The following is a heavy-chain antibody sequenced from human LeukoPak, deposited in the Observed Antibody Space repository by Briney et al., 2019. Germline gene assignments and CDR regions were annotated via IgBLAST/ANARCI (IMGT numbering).Heavy chain of an antibody. V-gene: IGHV5-51*01. Sequence: GESLKISCKGSGYSFTSYWIGWVRQMPGKGLEWMGIIYPGDSDTRYSPSFQGQVTISADKSISTAYLQWSSLKASDTAMYYCARFQSYYYGSGSSSYYYGMDVWGQGTTVTVSS. D-gene: IGHD3-10*01. CDR1: GYSFTSYW. CDR2: IYPGDSDT. CDR3: ARFQSYYYGSGSSSYYYGMDV. J-gene: IGHJ6*02.